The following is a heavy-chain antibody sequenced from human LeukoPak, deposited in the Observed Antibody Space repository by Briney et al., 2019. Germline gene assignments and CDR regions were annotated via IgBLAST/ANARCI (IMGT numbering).Heavy chain of an antibody. J-gene: IGHJ5*02. V-gene: IGHV1-69*13. CDR3: ARGVYYYGSGSYNNWFDP. CDR2: IIPIFGTA. CDR1: GGTFSSYA. D-gene: IGHD3-10*01. Sequence: SVKVSCKASGGTFSSYAISWVRQAPGQGLEWMGGIIPIFGTANYAQKFQGRVTITADESTSTAYMELSSLRSEDTAVYYCARGVYYYGSGSYNNWFDPWGQGTLVTVSS.